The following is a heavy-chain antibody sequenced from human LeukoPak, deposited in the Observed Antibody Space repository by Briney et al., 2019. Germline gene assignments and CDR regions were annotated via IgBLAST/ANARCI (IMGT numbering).Heavy chain of an antibody. D-gene: IGHD3-3*01. CDR1: GGSISSSSYY. CDR3: ARSIFGVVMNYFDY. Sequence: SETLSLTCTVSGGSISSSSYYWGWIRQPPGKGLEWIGEINQSGSTNYNPSLKSRVTISVDTSKNQFSLKLSSVTAADTAVYYCARSIFGVVMNYFDYWGQGTLVTVSS. J-gene: IGHJ4*02. V-gene: IGHV4-39*07. CDR2: INQSGST.